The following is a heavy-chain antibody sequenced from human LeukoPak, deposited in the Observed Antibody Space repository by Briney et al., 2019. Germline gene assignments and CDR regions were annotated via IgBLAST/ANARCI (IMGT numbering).Heavy chain of an antibody. D-gene: IGHD3-22*01. V-gene: IGHV3-23*01. CDR3: AKALAQYYYDSSGYYSGDY. CDR2: ISGSGGST. Sequence: PGGSLRLSCAASVFTFSSYAMSWVRQAPGKGLEWVSAISGSGGSTYYADSVKGRFTISRDNSKNTLYLQMNSLRAEDTAVYYCAKALAQYYYDSSGYYSGDYWGQGTLVTVSS. CDR1: VFTFSSYA. J-gene: IGHJ4*02.